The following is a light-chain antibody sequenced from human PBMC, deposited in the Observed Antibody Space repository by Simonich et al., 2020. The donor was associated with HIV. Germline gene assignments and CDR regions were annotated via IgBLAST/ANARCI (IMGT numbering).Light chain of an antibody. J-gene: IGKJ1*01. Sequence: DIVMTQSPASLAVSLGERATINCKSSQTVLYSSNNKNYLAWYQQKPGQPPNLLIYWASTRESVVPDRFNGSGSETDFTLTISSLQAEDVAVYYCQQYYITPHTFGQGTKVEIK. V-gene: IGKV4-1*01. CDR1: QTVLYSSNNKNY. CDR3: QQYYITPHT. CDR2: WAS.